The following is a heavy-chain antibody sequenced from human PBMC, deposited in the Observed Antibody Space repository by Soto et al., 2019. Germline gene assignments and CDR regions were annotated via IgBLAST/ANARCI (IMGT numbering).Heavy chain of an antibody. CDR2: ISYDGSNK. Sequence: GGSLRLSCAASGFTFSSYAMHWVRQAPDKGLEWVAVISYDGSNKYYADSVKGRFTLSRDNSKNTLYLQMNRQRAEGTAVYERARDEEFNGFDYWGQGTLVTLSS. CDR1: GFTFSSYA. CDR3: ARDEEFNGFDY. D-gene: IGHD2-8*01. J-gene: IGHJ4*02. V-gene: IGHV3-30-3*01.